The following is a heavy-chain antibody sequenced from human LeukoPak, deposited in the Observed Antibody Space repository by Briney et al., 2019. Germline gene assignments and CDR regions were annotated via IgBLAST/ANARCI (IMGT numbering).Heavy chain of an antibody. CDR3: ARDSPLLTV. J-gene: IGHJ4*02. D-gene: IGHD3-9*01. CDR2: IGDDVVST. CDR1: GFTFSSHA. Sequence: GGSLRPSCAASGFTFSSHAMSWVRQAPGKGLEWVSAIGDDVVSTYYAESVKGRSTISRDNSKNTLYLQMNSLRAEDTATYYCARDSPLLTVWGQGTLITVSS. V-gene: IGHV3-23*01.